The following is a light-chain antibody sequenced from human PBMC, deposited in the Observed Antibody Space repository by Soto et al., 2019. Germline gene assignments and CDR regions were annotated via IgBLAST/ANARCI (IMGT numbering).Light chain of an antibody. CDR1: SSNIGSNF. J-gene: IGLJ3*02. Sequence: QSVLTEPPSVSAAPGQKVSMSCSGRSSNIGSNFVAWYQQLPGKTPKLLIYDDSKRPYGIPGRFSASKSGTSATLGITDLQTGDEGDYFCGSWDNSLSVVVFGGGTKVTVL. CDR3: GSWDNSLSVVV. V-gene: IGLV1-51*01. CDR2: DDS.